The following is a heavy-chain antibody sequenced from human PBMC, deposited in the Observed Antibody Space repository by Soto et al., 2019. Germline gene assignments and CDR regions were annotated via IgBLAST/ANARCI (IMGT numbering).Heavy chain of an antibody. V-gene: IGHV3-72*01. D-gene: IGHD3-22*01. CDR1: GFTFSDHY. CDR3: ARGWYYDSLDP. J-gene: IGHJ5*02. CDR2: SRNKADSYTT. Sequence: EMQLVESGGGLVQPGGSLRVSCVVSGFTFSDHYMDWVRQAPGKGLEWIGRSRNKADSYTTQYAASVKGRFTISRDDSKNSLYLQMNSLKTEDTAVYYCARGWYYDSLDPWGQGTLVTVSS.